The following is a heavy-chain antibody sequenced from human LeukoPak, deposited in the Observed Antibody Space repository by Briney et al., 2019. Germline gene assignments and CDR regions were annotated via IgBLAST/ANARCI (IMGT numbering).Heavy chain of an antibody. D-gene: IGHD2-2*01. V-gene: IGHV1-46*01. Sequence: ASVKVSCKASGYTFTSCYMHWVRQAPGQGLEWMGIINPSGGSTSYAQKFQGRVTMTRDMSTSTVYMELSSLRSEDTAVYYCARDLGYCSSTSCSNEGNWFDPWGQGTLVTVSS. CDR2: INPSGGST. CDR3: ARDLGYCSSTSCSNEGNWFDP. J-gene: IGHJ5*02. CDR1: GYTFTSCY.